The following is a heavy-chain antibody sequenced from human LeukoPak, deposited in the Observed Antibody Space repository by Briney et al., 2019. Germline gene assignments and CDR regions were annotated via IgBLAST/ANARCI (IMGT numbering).Heavy chain of an antibody. CDR3: ASNARGDALYNWFDP. D-gene: IGHD2-21*02. Sequence: SQTLSLTCAIAGDRVSNNRAAWNWIRQSPSRGLEWLGRTYYRSRWYNDYALSVKTRITINADTSKNRISLQLHSVTLEDTAVYYCASNARGDALYNWFDPWGQGTLVTVSS. CDR1: GDRVSNNRAA. J-gene: IGHJ5*02. V-gene: IGHV6-1*01. CDR2: TYYRSRWYN.